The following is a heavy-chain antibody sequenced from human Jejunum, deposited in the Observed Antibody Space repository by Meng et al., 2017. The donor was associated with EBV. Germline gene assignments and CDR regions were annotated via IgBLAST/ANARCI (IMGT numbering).Heavy chain of an antibody. D-gene: IGHD3-16*02. J-gene: IGHJ4*02. CDR1: RGSFSGYY. CDR3: ARVAFSYTTRSLDS. V-gene: IGHV4-34*02. CDR2: INHSGST. Sequence: VPLKQVGAGPLKPSETLSLTCPVHRGSFSGYYWSWIRQHPGKGLEWIGEINHSGSTNYNPSLRSRVTIAVETSKNQFSLRLNSVTAADKAVYYCARVAFSYTTRSLDSWGQGTLVTVSS.